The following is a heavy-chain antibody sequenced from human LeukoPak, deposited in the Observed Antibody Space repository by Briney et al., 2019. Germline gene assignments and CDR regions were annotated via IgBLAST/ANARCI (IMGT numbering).Heavy chain of an antibody. CDR2: IYYSGST. J-gene: IGHJ4*02. D-gene: IGHD1-26*01. CDR1: GGSISSYY. V-gene: IGHV4-59*08. Sequence: SETLSLTCTVSGGSISSYYRSWIRQPPGKGLEWIGYIYYSGSTNYNPSLKSRVTISVDTSKNQFSLKLSSVTAADTAVYYCARGARGSYSYWGQGTLVTVSS. CDR3: ARGARGSYSY.